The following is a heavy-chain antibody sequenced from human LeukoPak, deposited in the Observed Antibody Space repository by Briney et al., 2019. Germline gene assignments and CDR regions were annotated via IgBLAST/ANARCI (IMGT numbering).Heavy chain of an antibody. CDR1: GYIFTGNY. CDR2: INPNTGAT. CDR3: AREVGHSTSFYGRFDP. Sequence: GASVKVSCKASGYIFTGNYIHWVRQAPGQGLEWMGRINPNTGATIFAQNFQGRVTMTKDMSITTVYMELSALTSDDTAVFYCAREVGHSTSFYGRFDPWGQGTLATVSS. V-gene: IGHV1-2*06. D-gene: IGHD5/OR15-5a*01. J-gene: IGHJ5*02.